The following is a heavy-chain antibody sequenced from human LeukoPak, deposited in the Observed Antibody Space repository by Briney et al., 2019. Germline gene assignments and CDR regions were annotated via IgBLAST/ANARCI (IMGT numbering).Heavy chain of an antibody. J-gene: IGHJ4*02. V-gene: IGHV4-59*08. CDR1: DASISGYY. CDR2: IYYSGST. Sequence: PSETLSLTCTVSDASISGYYWSWIRQPPGKGLEWIGYIYYSGSTNYNPSLKSRVTISVDTSKNQFSLKLSSVTAADTAVYYCARHSYYYGSGRFDYWGQGTLVTVSS. D-gene: IGHD3-10*01. CDR3: ARHSYYYGSGRFDY.